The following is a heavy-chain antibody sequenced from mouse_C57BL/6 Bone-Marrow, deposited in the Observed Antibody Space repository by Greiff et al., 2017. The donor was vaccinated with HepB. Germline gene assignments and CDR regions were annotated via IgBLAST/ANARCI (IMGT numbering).Heavy chain of an antibody. CDR2: INPSTGGT. Sequence: EVQWVESGPELVKPGASVKISCKASGYSFTGYYMNWVKQSPEKSLEWIGEINPSTGGTTYNQKFKAKATLTVDKSSSTAYMQLKSLTSEDSAVYYCARSNWAWFAYWGQGTLVTVSA. CDR1: GYSFTGYY. J-gene: IGHJ3*01. CDR3: ARSNWAWFAY. V-gene: IGHV1-42*01. D-gene: IGHD4-1*01.